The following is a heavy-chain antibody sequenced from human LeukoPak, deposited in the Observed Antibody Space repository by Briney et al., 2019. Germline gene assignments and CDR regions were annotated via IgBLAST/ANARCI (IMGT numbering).Heavy chain of an antibody. V-gene: IGHV4-34*01. J-gene: IGHJ5*02. D-gene: IGHD2-21*01. CDR3: ARGIPLLKWFDP. Sequence: SETLSLTCAVYGGSFSGYYWTWIRQSPGEGLEWIGEIHQSGSANYNPSLKSRLTMSVDTSKNQFSLKMTSVTAADTAMYYCARGIPLLKWFDPWGLGTLVTVSS. CDR1: GGSFSGYY. CDR2: IHQSGSA.